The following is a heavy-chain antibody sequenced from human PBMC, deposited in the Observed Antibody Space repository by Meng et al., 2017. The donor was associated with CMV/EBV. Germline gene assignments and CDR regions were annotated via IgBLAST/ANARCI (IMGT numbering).Heavy chain of an antibody. D-gene: IGHD5-18*01. CDR1: GCSISSRSYY. Sequence: GSLRLSCTVSGCSISSRSYYWGWIRQPPGKGLEWIGSIYYSGSTYYNPSLKSRVTISVDTSKNQFSLKLSSVTAADTAVYYCARDQGRGYSYGRDYYGMDVWGQGTTVTVSS. CDR2: IYYSGST. V-gene: IGHV4-39*07. J-gene: IGHJ6*02. CDR3: ARDQGRGYSYGRDYYGMDV.